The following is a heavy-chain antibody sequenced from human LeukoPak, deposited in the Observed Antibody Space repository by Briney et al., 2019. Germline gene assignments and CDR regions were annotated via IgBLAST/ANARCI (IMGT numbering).Heavy chain of an antibody. J-gene: IGHJ4*02. CDR2: IRSKAYGGTT. CDR3: TSDYGDYRLDY. V-gene: IGHV3-49*04. D-gene: IGHD4-17*01. Sequence: GGSLRLSCTASGFTFGDYAMSWVRQAPGKGLEWVGFIRSKAYGGTTEYAASVKGRFTISRDDSKSIAYLQMNSLETEDTAVYYCTSDYGDYRLDYWGQGTLVTVSS. CDR1: GFTFGDYA.